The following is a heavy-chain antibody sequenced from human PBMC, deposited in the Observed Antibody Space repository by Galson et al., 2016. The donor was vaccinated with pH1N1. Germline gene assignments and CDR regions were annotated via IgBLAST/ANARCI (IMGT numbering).Heavy chain of an antibody. J-gene: IGHJ1*01. Sequence: LSLTCTVSGGSISSGDYYWTWIRQPPGKGLEWVGSIFYSGSTYYNPSLKSRVTTSLDTSTNQFSLKLSSVTAADTAVYYCARGAAAGGTQYFQHWGQGTLVTVSS. D-gene: IGHD6-13*01. CDR2: IFYSGST. CDR1: GGSISSGDYY. V-gene: IGHV4-30-4*08. CDR3: ARGAAAGGTQYFQH.